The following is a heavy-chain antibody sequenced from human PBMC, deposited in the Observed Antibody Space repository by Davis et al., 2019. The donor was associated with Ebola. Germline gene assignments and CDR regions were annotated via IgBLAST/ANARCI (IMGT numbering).Heavy chain of an antibody. J-gene: IGHJ4*02. V-gene: IGHV4-39*07. Sequence: SETLSLTCTVSGASITSSSYYWGWIRQPPGKGLEWFGSLYYGGSTYYNPSLTSRVTISVDTSRNQFSLKLSSVTAADTAVYYCARDDLSGLIDSWGQGTLVTVSS. CDR3: ARDDLSGLIDS. CDR1: GASITSSSYY. CDR2: LYYGGST. D-gene: IGHD2-15*01.